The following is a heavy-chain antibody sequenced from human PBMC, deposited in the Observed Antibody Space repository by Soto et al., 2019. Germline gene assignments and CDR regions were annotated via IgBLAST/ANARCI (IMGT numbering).Heavy chain of an antibody. D-gene: IGHD2-2*01. CDR3: ASSPRGYCSSTSCRELGNYYGMDV. CDR1: GYSITSYW. J-gene: IGHJ6*02. V-gene: IGHV5-10-1*01. Sequence: PGESLKISCKGSGYSITSYWISWVRQMPGKGLEWMGRIDLSDSYTNYSPSFQGHVTISADKSISTAYLQWSSLKASDTAMYYCASSPRGYCSSTSCRELGNYYGMDVWGQGTTVTVSS. CDR2: IDLSDSYT.